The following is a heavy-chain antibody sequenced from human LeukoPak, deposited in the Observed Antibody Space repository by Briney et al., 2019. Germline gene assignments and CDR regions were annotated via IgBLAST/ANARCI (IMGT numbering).Heavy chain of an antibody. CDR1: NGSFNGYY. CDR3: ARQFSSYYGSGSSRENWFDP. CDR2: IHRSGNT. D-gene: IGHD3-10*01. J-gene: IGHJ5*02. Sequence: SETLSLTCGVYNGSFNGYYWTWIRQPPGKGLEWIGEIHRSGNTNYHPSLKSRVTISVDTSKNQFSLKLSSVTAADTAVYYCARQFSSYYGSGSSRENWFDPWGQGTLVTVSS. V-gene: IGHV4-34*01.